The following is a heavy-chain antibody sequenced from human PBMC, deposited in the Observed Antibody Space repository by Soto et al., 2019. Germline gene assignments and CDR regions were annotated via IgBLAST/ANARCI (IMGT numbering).Heavy chain of an antibody. CDR1: GFTFSDHY. Sequence: PGGSLRLSCVASGFTFSDHYMTWIRQAPGKGLEWVSYISGSGTTIYYTDSVKGRFAVSRDNAKNSVYLQMNSLRADDTAVYYCESDVHYYASDYWGQGTLVTVSS. CDR3: ESDVHYYASDY. D-gene: IGHD3-10*01. J-gene: IGHJ4*02. V-gene: IGHV3-11*01. CDR2: ISGSGTTI.